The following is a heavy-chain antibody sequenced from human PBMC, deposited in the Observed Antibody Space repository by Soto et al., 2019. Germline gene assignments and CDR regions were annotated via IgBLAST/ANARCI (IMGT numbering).Heavy chain of an antibody. Sequence: QVQLVESGGGLVKPGGSLRLSCAASGFTFSDYYMSWIRQAPGKGLEWVAVISYDGSNKYYADSVKGRFTISRDNSKNTLYLQMNSLRAEDTAVYYCARGDPVGRETIFGGMDVWGQGTTVTVSS. J-gene: IGHJ6*02. D-gene: IGHD3-3*01. CDR1: GFTFSDYY. CDR2: ISYDGSNK. V-gene: IGHV3-30-3*01. CDR3: ARGDPVGRETIFGGMDV.